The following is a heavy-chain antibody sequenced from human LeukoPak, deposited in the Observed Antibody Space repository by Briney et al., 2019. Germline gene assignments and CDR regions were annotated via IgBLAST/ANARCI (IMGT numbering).Heavy chain of an antibody. Sequence: PGGSLRLSCAASGFTFSNAWMNWVRQALGKGLEWVGRIKSKTDGGTTDYAAPVKGRFTISRDDSKNTLYLQMNSLKTEDTAVYYCTTSPDYYDSSGYCSYWGQGTLVTVSS. J-gene: IGHJ4*02. V-gene: IGHV3-15*07. D-gene: IGHD3-22*01. CDR1: GFTFSNAW. CDR3: TTSPDYYDSSGYCSY. CDR2: IKSKTDGGTT.